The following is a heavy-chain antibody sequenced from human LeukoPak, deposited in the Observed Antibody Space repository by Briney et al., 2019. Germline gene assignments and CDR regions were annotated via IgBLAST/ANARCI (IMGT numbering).Heavy chain of an antibody. J-gene: IGHJ6*02. Sequence: SETLSLTCTVSGGSISGYYWTWMRQPAGKGLEWIGRIYSSESIYSNPSLKSRVTISLDASNNQFSLKLTSVTAADTAVYYCARSDGSGRYYYYGMDVWGQGTTVTVSS. V-gene: IGHV4-4*07. CDR1: GGSISGYY. CDR3: ARSDGSGRYYYYGMDV. D-gene: IGHD3-10*01. CDR2: IYSSESI.